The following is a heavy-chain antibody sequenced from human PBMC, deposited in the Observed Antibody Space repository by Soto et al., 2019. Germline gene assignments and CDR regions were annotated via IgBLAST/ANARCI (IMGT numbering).Heavy chain of an antibody. V-gene: IGHV4-59*01. D-gene: IGHD1-1*01. CDR3: ARGAYKYYYYGMDV. Sequence: QVQLQESGPGLVKPSETLSLTCTVSGGSISSYYWNWIRQPPGKGLEWIGYIYYSGTTNYNPSLKRRVTISVDTSKNQFSLKLSSMTAADTAVYYCARGAYKYYYYGMDVWGQGTTVTVSS. CDR1: GGSISSYY. CDR2: IYYSGTT. J-gene: IGHJ6*02.